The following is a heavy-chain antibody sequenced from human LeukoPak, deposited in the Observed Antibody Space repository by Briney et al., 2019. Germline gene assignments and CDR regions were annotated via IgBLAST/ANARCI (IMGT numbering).Heavy chain of an antibody. V-gene: IGHV3-30-3*01. D-gene: IGHD3-22*01. CDR1: GFTFSSYA. CDR2: ISYDGSNK. J-gene: IGHJ4*02. Sequence: PGGSLRLSCAASGFTFSSYAMHWVRQAPGKGLEWVAVISYDGSNKYYADSVKGRFTISRDNAKSSLYLQMNSLRAEDTAVYYCARDSVHGYYDSSGYSALFDYWGQGTLVTVSS. CDR3: ARDSVHGYYDSSGYSALFDY.